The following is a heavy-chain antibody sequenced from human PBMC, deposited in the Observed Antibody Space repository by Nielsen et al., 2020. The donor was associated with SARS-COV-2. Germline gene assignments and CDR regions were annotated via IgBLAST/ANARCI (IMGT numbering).Heavy chain of an antibody. V-gene: IGHV3-21*01. CDR2: ISSSSSYI. CDR3: ARDGCSSTSCNGGHWFDP. J-gene: IGHJ5*02. Sequence: GESLKISCAASGFTFSSYSMNWVRQDPGKGLEWVSSISSSSSYIYYADSVKGRFTISRDNAKNSLYLQMNSLRAEDTAVYYCARDGCSSTSCNGGHWFDPWGQGTLVTVSS. D-gene: IGHD2-2*01. CDR1: GFTFSSYS.